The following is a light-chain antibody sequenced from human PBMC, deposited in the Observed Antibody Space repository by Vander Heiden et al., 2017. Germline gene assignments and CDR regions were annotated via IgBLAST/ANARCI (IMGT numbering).Light chain of an antibody. J-gene: IGLJ2*01. V-gene: IGLV2-14*01. Sequence: QSALTQPASVSGSPGQSITISCTGTSSDVGGYNYVSWYQQHPGNAPKLMIYEVSNRPSGVSNRFSGSKSGTTASLTISVLQAEDEADYYCSSYTSSSTVVFGGGTKLTVL. CDR1: SSDVGGYNY. CDR3: SSYTSSSTVV. CDR2: EVS.